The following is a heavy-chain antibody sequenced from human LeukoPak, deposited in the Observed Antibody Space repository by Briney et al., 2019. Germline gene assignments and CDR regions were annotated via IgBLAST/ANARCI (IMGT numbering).Heavy chain of an antibody. V-gene: IGHV3-74*01. CDR2: INNDGDST. CDR3: AGAYTSGRDGYYFDY. J-gene: IGHJ4*02. Sequence: GGSLRLSCAASGFTFSNFWMHWVRQTPGKGPGKGLLWVSRINNDGDSTNYADSVKGRFTISRDNAKSTLYLQLSSLRAEDTAIYYCAGAYTSGRDGYYFDYWGQGALVTVSS. CDR1: GFTFSNFW. D-gene: IGHD6-19*01.